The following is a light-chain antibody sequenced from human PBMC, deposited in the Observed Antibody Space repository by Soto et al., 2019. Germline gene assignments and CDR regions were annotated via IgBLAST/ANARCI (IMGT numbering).Light chain of an antibody. CDR2: DGS. CDR1: QSIRSW. V-gene: IGKV1-5*01. J-gene: IGKJ2*01. CDR3: QQYSAYPYT. Sequence: DIQMTQFPSTLSASVGDRVTITCRASQSIRSWLAWYQQKPGKAPKLLIYDGSSLQSGVPSGFSGSGSGTEFTLTIHSLQPDDFATYYCQQYSAYPYTFGQGTKVETK.